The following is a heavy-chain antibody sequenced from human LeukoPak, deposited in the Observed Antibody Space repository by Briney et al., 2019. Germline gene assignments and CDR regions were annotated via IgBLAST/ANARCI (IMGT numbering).Heavy chain of an antibody. CDR1: GGSISSGDYY. CDR3: AVTPIVVVPAAIPGWFDP. D-gene: IGHD2-2*01. V-gene: IGHV4-30-4*01. CDR2: IYYSGST. Sequence: SETLSLTCTVSGGSISSGDYYWSWIRQPPGKGLEWIGYIYYSGSTYYNPSLKSRVTISVDTSKNQFSLKLSSVTAADTAVYYCAVTPIVVVPAAIPGWFDPWGQGTLVTVSS. J-gene: IGHJ5*02.